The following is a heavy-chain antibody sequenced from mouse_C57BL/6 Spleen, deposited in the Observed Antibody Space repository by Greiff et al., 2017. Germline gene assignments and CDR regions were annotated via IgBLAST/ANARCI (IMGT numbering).Heavy chain of an antibody. Sequence: EVQLQQSGPELVKPGASVKMSCKASGYTFTDYNMHWVKQSHGKSLEWIGYINPNNGGTSYNQKFKGKATLTVNKSSSTAYMELRSLTSEDSAVYYCARSMALYDYDGGVAYWGQGTLVTVSA. CDR2: INPNNGGT. CDR3: ARSMALYDYDGGVAY. D-gene: IGHD2-4*01. J-gene: IGHJ3*01. CDR1: GYTFTDYN. V-gene: IGHV1-22*01.